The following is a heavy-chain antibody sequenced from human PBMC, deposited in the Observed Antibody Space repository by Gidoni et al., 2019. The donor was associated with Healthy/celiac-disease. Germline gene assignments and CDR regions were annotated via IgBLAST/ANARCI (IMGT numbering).Heavy chain of an antibody. CDR1: GGSFSGYY. V-gene: IGHV4-34*01. D-gene: IGHD1-20*01. J-gene: IGHJ4*02. CDR2: IDHSGST. CDR3: ARKGITGTTTWFDY. Sequence: QVQLQQWGAGLLKPSETRSLTCDVYGGSFSGYYWSWIRHPSGKGLEWMGEIDHSGSTNYNPSLKSRVTISVDTSKNQFSLKLSSVTAADTAVYYCARKGITGTTTWFDYWGQGTLVTVSS.